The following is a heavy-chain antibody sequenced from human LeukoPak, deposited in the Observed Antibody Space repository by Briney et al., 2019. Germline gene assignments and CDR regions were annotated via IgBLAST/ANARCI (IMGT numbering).Heavy chain of an antibody. CDR1: GGTFSSYA. D-gene: IGHD2-2*01. V-gene: IGHV1-69*06. J-gene: IGHJ6*02. Sequence: SVKVSCKASGGTFSSYAISWVRQAPGQGLEWMGGIIPIFGTANYAQKFQGRVTITADKSTSIAYMELSSLRSEDTAVFYCARGYQPPYYGMDVWGQGTTVTVSS. CDR3: ARGYQPPYYGMDV. CDR2: IIPIFGTA.